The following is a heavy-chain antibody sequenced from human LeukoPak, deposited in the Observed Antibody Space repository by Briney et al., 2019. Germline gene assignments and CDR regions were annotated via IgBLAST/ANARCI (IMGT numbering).Heavy chain of an antibody. CDR3: AKSWIRVGSFDY. V-gene: IGHV3-53*01. Sequence: GGSLRLSCTTSFSVSSKYMSWVRQAPGKGLDWVSVLYVGGNTYYADSVKGRFTISRDNSNNTLYLQMNSLRAEDTAVYYCAKSWIRVGSFDYWGQGTLVTVSS. CDR2: LYVGGNT. CDR1: FSVSSKY. J-gene: IGHJ4*02. D-gene: IGHD5-18*01.